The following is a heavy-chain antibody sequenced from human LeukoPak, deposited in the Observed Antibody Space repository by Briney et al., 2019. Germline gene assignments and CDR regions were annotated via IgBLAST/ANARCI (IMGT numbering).Heavy chain of an antibody. CDR1: GFTFDNSA. CDR2: ISRHGDSI. CDR3: AKDIWENTGWYFDY. J-gene: IGHJ4*02. D-gene: IGHD6-19*01. Sequence: GGSLRLSCAASGFTFDNSAMHWVRQAPGKGLEWVSVISRHGDSIEYADSVKGRFTISRDNTKNSLYLQMKSLRTEDSAIYYCAKDIWENTGWYFDYWGQGTLVTVSS. V-gene: IGHV3-43*02.